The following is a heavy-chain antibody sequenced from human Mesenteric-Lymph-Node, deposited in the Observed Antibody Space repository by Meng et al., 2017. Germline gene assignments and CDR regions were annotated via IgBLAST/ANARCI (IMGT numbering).Heavy chain of an antibody. J-gene: IGHJ4*02. CDR2: IGKDGSIT. CDR3: ARGRTWQQWDYLLDH. D-gene: IGHD5-24*01. CDR1: GFTFSSYW. Sequence: GESLKISCAASGFTFSSYWMHWVRQAPGKGLVWVSRIGKDGSITKYADSVKGRFTISRDNAKNTVYLQLNSLGAEDTAVYYCARGRTWQQWDYLLDHWGQGNLVTVSS. V-gene: IGHV3-74*03.